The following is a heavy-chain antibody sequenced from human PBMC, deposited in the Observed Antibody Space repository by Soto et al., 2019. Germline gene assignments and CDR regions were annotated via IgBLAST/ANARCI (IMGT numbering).Heavy chain of an antibody. J-gene: IGHJ3*02. CDR2: ISAYNGNT. V-gene: IGHV1-18*01. CDR1: GYTFASYG. Sequence: GASVKVSCTASGYTFASYGIIWVRQAPGQGLEWMGWISAYNGNTNYAQKLQGRVTMTTDTSTSTAYMELRSLRSDDTAVYYCAREAQTDADYGDYAAFDIWGQGTMVTVSS. CDR3: AREAQTDADYGDYAAFDI. D-gene: IGHD4-17*01.